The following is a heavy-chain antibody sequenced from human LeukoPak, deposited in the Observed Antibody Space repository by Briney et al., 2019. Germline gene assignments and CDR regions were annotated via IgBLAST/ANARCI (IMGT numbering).Heavy chain of an antibody. Sequence: SETLSLTCTVSGGSINNYYWSWVRQPPGKGLEWIGYVYYTGNTNYNPFLKSRVTISIDTSKNQFSLKLSSVTAADTAVYDCARVGLGISRGDYFGHWGQGTLVTVSS. D-gene: IGHD7-27*01. CDR1: GGSINNYY. CDR3: ARVGLGISRGDYFGH. J-gene: IGHJ4*02. CDR2: VYYTGNT. V-gene: IGHV4-59*01.